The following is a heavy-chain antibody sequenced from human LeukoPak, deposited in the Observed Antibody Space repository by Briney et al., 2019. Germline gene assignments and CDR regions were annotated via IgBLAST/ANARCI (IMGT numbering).Heavy chain of an antibody. J-gene: IGHJ4*02. CDR2: ILSSGST. D-gene: IGHD3-10*01. CDR1: GGSISNYY. CDR3: TKTPQLSGSGTYPPFDY. V-gene: IGHV4-4*09. Sequence: PSETLSLTCTVSGGSISNYYWNWIRQSPGKGLEWIGYILSSGSTHHNPSLTSRISLSVDTSKNQFSLKLTSVTAADTAVYYCTKTPQLSGSGTYPPFDYWGQGTLVTVSS.